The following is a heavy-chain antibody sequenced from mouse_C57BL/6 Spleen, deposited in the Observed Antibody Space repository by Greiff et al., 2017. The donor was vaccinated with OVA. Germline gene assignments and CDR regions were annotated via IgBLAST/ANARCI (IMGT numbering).Heavy chain of an antibody. V-gene: IGHV1-69*01. CDR3: ARYPYDGSSPSYAMDY. CDR2: IDPSDSYT. D-gene: IGHD1-1*01. Sequence: VQLQQPGAELVMPGASVKLSCKASGYTFTSYWMHWVKQRPGQGLEWIGEIDPSDSYTNYNQKFKGKSTLTVDKSSSTAYMQLSSLTSEDSAVYYCARYPYDGSSPSYAMDYWGQGTSVTVSS. CDR1: GYTFTSYW. J-gene: IGHJ4*01.